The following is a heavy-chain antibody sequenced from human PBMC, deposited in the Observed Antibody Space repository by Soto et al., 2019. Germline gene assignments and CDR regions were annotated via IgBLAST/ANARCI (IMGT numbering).Heavy chain of an antibody. D-gene: IGHD3-10*01. CDR2: LNAGDGDT. CDR3: ARVVWFVEVASAVFEY. V-gene: IGHV1-3*01. Sequence: QVQLVQSGAEVKQPGASVKVSCKASGYSFTDYAMYWVRQSPGQRLEWMGWLNAGDGDTKYSQKFEDRHTITSDTSATTADMELSSLRSEDTARYYWARVVWFVEVASAVFEYLGQGTLVTVSS. CDR1: GYSFTDYA. J-gene: IGHJ4*02.